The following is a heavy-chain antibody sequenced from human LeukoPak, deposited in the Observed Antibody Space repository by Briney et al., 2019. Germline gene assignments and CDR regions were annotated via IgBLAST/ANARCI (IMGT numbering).Heavy chain of an antibody. Sequence: ASVKVSCKASGGTFSSYAISWVRQAPGQGLEWMGWINPNSGGTNYAQKFQGRVTMTRDTSISTAYMELSRLRSDGTAVYYCARDFPGIAVAGDDYWGQGTLVTVSS. CDR1: GGTFSSYA. D-gene: IGHD6-19*01. J-gene: IGHJ4*02. CDR2: INPNSGGT. CDR3: ARDFPGIAVAGDDY. V-gene: IGHV1-2*02.